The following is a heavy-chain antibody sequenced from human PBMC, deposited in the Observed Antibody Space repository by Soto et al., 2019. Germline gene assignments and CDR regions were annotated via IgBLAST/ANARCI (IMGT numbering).Heavy chain of an antibody. CDR3: ARDGSVRRNYHYYLDV. V-gene: IGHV1-8*01. D-gene: IGHD3-10*01. Sequence: ASVKVSCKASGYTFTSYDINWVRQATGQGLEWMGWMNPNSGNTGYAQKFQGRVTMTRNTSISTAYMELSSLRSEDTAVYYCARDGSVRRNYHYYLDVSGKGTTVTVSS. J-gene: IGHJ6*03. CDR1: GYTFTSYD. CDR2: MNPNSGNT.